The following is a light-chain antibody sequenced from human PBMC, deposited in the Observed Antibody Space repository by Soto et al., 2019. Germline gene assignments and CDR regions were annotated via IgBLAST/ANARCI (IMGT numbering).Light chain of an antibody. CDR3: RQRSNWPPGP. Sequence: EIVLTQSPATLSLSPGERATLSCRASQSVSSYLAWYQQKPGQAPRLLIYDASNRATGIPARFSGSGSGTDFTRTISRLEPEDFAVYYCRQRSNWPPGPFGPGTKVDIK. J-gene: IGKJ3*01. CDR1: QSVSSY. CDR2: DAS. V-gene: IGKV3-11*01.